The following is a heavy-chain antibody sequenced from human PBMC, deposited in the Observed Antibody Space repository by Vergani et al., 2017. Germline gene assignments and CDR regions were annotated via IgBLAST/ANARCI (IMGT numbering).Heavy chain of an antibody. CDR1: GFTFSSYS. CDR2: ISSSSSYI. D-gene: IGHD5-12*01. CDR3: ATDELGGYDYYYYGMDV. J-gene: IGHJ6*02. Sequence: EVQLVESGGGLVKPGGSLRLSCAASGFTFSSYSMNWVRQAPGKGLEWVSSISSSSSYIYYADSVKGRFTISRDNAKNSLYLQMNSLRAEDTAVYYCATDELGGYDYYYYGMDVWGQGTTVTVSS. V-gene: IGHV3-21*01.